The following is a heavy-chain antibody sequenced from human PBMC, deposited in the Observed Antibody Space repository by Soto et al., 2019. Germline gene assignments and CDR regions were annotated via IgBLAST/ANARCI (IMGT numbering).Heavy chain of an antibody. CDR3: ARDGAIVVVVPAAHNWFDP. Sequence: ASVKVSCKASRYTFTSYYMHWVRQAPGQGLEWMGIINPSGGSTSYAQKFQGRVTMTRDTSTSTVYMELSSLRSEDTAVYYCARDGAIVVVVPAAHNWFDPWGQGTLVTVSS. J-gene: IGHJ5*02. CDR2: INPSGGST. V-gene: IGHV1-46*01. CDR1: RYTFTSYY. D-gene: IGHD2-2*01.